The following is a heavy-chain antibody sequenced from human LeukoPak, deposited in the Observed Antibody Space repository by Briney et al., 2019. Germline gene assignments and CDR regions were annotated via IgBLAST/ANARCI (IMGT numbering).Heavy chain of an antibody. J-gene: IGHJ4*02. V-gene: IGHV1-2*02. CDR1: GYTFTGYY. CDR2: INPNSGGT. Sequence: ASVKVPCKASGYTFTGYYMHWVRQAPGQGLEWMGWINPNSGGTNYAQKFQSRVTMTRDTSISTAYMELSRLRSDDTAVYYCARDLTSAVAGFDYWGQGTLVTVSS. CDR3: ARDLTSAVAGFDY. D-gene: IGHD6-19*01.